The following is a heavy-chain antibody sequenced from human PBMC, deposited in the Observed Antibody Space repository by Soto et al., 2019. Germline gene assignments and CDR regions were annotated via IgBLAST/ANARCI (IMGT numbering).Heavy chain of an antibody. Sequence: GGSLRLSCAGSGFTFRWFGMNWVRQAPGKGLEWVARITNDGSNEYYVDSVKGRFTISRDNSKNTLYLQMNSLRAEDTAVYYCAKGEVRGIIPSYFDYWGLGTLVTVS. J-gene: IGHJ4*02. CDR1: GFTFRWFG. CDR3: AKGEVRGIIPSYFDY. CDR2: ITNDGSNE. D-gene: IGHD3-10*01. V-gene: IGHV3-30*18.